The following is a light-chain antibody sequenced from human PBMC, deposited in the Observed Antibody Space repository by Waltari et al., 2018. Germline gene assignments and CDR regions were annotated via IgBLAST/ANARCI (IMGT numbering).Light chain of an antibody. CDR1: SSDVGGYNY. J-gene: IGLJ2*01. Sequence: QSALTQPASVSGSPGQSIPISCTGPSSDVGGYNYVSWYQQHPGKAPKLMIYEVSNRPSGVSNRFSGSKSGNTASLTISGLQAEDEADYYCSSYTSSSTPVVFGGGTKLTVL. CDR3: SSYTSSSTPVV. CDR2: EVS. V-gene: IGLV2-14*01.